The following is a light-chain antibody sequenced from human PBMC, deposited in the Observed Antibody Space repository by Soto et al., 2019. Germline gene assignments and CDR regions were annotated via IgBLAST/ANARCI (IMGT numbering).Light chain of an antibody. CDR3: QQSYNSPTWT. CDR1: QNIGNY. V-gene: IGKV1-39*01. J-gene: IGKJ1*01. Sequence: DIQMTQSPSSLSASVGDRVTITCRASQNIGNYLHWYQQQPGKAPKLLIYSVSNLQTGVPSRFSGRGSGTEFTLTISSLQPEDSSTFYCQQSYNSPTWTFGQGTKVEIK. CDR2: SVS.